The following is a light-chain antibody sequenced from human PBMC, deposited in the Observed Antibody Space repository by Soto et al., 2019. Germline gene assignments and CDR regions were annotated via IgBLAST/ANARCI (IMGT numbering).Light chain of an antibody. CDR1: QAVLYNSNNKNY. V-gene: IGKV4-1*01. CDR3: QQYYSAPWT. Sequence: DIVMTQSPDSLAVSLGERATINCKSSQAVLYNSNNKNYIAWYQQKPGQPPKLLIYWSSTREFGVPDRISGSGSGTDFSLTISSLQAEDAAVYYCQQYYSAPWTFGQGTKVEIK. CDR2: WSS. J-gene: IGKJ1*01.